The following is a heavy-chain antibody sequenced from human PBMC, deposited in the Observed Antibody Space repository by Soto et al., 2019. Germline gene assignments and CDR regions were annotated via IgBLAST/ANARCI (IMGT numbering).Heavy chain of an antibody. CDR3: ANSIYGSVSYATLDYYYGMDV. Sequence: QVQLVESGGGVVQPGRSLRLSCAASGFTFSSYGMHWVRQAPGKGLEWVAVISYDGSNKYYADSVKGRFTISRDNSKNTLYLQMNSLRAEDTAVYYCANSIYGSVSYATLDYYYGMDVWGQGTTVTVSS. CDR1: GFTFSSYG. D-gene: IGHD3-10*01. V-gene: IGHV3-30*18. J-gene: IGHJ6*02. CDR2: ISYDGSNK.